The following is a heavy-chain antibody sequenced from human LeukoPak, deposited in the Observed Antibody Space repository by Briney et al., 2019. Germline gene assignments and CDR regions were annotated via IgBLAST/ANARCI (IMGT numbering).Heavy chain of an antibody. CDR2: ISYDGSNK. V-gene: IGHV3-30*03. CDR1: GFTFSSYG. D-gene: IGHD1-26*01. Sequence: PGRSLRLSCAASGFTFSSYGMHWVRQAPGKGLEWVAVISYDGSNKYYADSVKGRFTISRDNSKNTLYLQMNSLRAEDTAVYYCARVDYSGTYYFDYWGQGTLVTVSS. J-gene: IGHJ4*02. CDR3: ARVDYSGTYYFDY.